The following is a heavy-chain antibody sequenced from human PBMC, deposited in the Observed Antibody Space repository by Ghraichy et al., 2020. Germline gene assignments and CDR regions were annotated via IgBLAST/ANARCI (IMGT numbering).Heavy chain of an antibody. V-gene: IGHV3-30*18. CDR3: AKIAVTGQHYFDY. Sequence: GGSLRLSCAVSGLTFRSYGMYWVRQAPGKALEWVALISSDGSYIKYSDSVKGRFTISRDNSKNTLYLQMNSLRGEDTAIFYCAKIAVTGQHYFDYWGQGTLVTVPA. CDR1: GLTFRSYG. CDR2: ISSDGSYI. D-gene: IGHD6-19*01. J-gene: IGHJ4*02.